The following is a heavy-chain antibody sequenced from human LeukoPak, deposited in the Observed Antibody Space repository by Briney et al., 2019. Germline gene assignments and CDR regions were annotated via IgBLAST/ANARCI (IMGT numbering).Heavy chain of an antibody. CDR3: ARDPPSSSLGYYYCYYMDV. CDR2: INTNTGNP. CDR1: GYTFTSYA. Sequence: ASVKVSCKASGYTFTSYAMNWVRQAPGQGLEWMGWINTNTGNPTYAQGFTGRFVFSLDTSVSTAYLQISSLKAEDTAVYYCARDPPSSSLGYYYCYYMDVWSKGTTVTVSS. J-gene: IGHJ6*03. V-gene: IGHV7-4-1*02. D-gene: IGHD6-6*01.